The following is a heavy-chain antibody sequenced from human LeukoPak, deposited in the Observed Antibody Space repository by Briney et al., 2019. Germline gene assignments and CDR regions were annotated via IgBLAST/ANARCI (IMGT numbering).Heavy chain of an antibody. CDR3: AKNMVGGVIMSSSFDY. V-gene: IGHV3-23*01. CDR1: GFTFNSYG. CDR2: ISGSGGST. D-gene: IGHD3-10*01. Sequence: GGSLRLSCAASGFTFNSYGMSWVRQAPGKGLEWVSAISGSGGSTYYADSVKGRFSISRENSKNTLYMQMNRLRAEDTAVYYCAKNMVGGVIMSSSFDYWGQGTLVTVSS. J-gene: IGHJ4*02.